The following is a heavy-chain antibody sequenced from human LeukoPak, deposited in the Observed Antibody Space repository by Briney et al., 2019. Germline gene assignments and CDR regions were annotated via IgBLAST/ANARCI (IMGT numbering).Heavy chain of an antibody. V-gene: IGHV3-11*01. CDR3: ARGIAAAGYFDY. CDR2: ISSSGSTI. Sequence: GGSLRLSCAASVFILRDYYMSWIRQAPGKGLEWVSYISSSGSTIYYADSVKGRFTISRDNTKNSLYLQMNSLRAEDTAVYYCARGIAAAGYFDYWGQGTLVTVSS. J-gene: IGHJ4*02. D-gene: IGHD6-13*01. CDR1: VFILRDYY.